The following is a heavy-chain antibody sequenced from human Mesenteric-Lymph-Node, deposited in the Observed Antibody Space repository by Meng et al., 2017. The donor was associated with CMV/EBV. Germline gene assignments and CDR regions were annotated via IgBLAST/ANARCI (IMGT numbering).Heavy chain of an antibody. D-gene: IGHD3-22*01. J-gene: IGHJ4*02. V-gene: IGHV4-39*01. CDR1: CASVGISSYY. Sequence: QLQDARPSLVKASDHLAPSRMLSCASVGISSYYLAWSRHPPGKGLELIGIVHHCVATSYNPSLKGMLTRSVDTSANPFSLRLPTVTAPDTATYYFARRGNYDSDYSEYWGQGTLVTVSS. CDR2: VHHCVAT. CDR3: ARRGNYDSDYSEY.